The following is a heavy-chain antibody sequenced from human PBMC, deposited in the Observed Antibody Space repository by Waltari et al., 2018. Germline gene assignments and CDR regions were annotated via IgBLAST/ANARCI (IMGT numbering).Heavy chain of an antibody. Sequence: QVTLKESGPVLVKPTQTLTLTCTFSGFSLSTSGMCVSWIRQPPGKALEWLARIDWDDDKFYSTSLKTRLTISKDHSKNQVVLTLTNMDPVDTATYYCARATSSSWYGEDAFDIWGQGTMVTVSS. D-gene: IGHD6-13*01. V-gene: IGHV2-70*16. CDR3: ARATSSSWYGEDAFDI. CDR1: GFSLSTSGMC. J-gene: IGHJ3*02. CDR2: IDWDDDK.